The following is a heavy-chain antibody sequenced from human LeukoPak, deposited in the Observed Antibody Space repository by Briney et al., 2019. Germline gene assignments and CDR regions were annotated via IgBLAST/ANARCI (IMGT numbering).Heavy chain of an antibody. CDR3: AKDGSGSYFPPYYFDY. D-gene: IGHD3-10*01. CDR1: GFTFSNYA. Sequence: GGSLRLSCAASGFTFSNYAMSWVRQAPGKGLEWVSGISGSGGGTYYADSVKGRFTISRDNSKNTLYLQINSLRAEDTAVYYCAKDGSGSYFPPYYFDYWGQGTLVTVSS. CDR2: ISGSGGGT. J-gene: IGHJ4*02. V-gene: IGHV3-23*01.